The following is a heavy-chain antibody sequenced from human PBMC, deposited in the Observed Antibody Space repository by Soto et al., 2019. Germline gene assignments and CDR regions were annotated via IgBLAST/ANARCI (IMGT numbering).Heavy chain of an antibody. CDR3: AGGVSGYDDY. J-gene: IGHJ4*02. Sequence: GGSLRLSCAASGFTFSDHYMDWVRQAPGKGLEWVGRTRNKANSYTTEYAASVIGRFTISRDDSKNSLYLQMNSLKTGDTAVYYCAGGVSGYDDYWGQGTLVTVSS. CDR2: TRNKANSYTT. CDR1: GFTFSDHY. D-gene: IGHD5-12*01. V-gene: IGHV3-72*01.